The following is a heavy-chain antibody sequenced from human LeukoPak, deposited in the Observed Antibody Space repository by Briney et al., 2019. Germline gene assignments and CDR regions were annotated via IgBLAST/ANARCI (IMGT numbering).Heavy chain of an antibody. CDR2: IWYEGSNK. V-gene: IGHV3-33*01. CDR1: GFTFSTYG. CDR3: AREAWDLTGRAPVI. Sequence: PGRSLRLSCVASGFTFSTYGMHWVRQAPGKGLEWVAVIWYEGSNKYYADSMTGRFTISRDNSKNTLYLEINSLRAEDTAVYYCAREAWDLTGRAPVIWGQGTLVTVSS. D-gene: IGHD1-14*01. J-gene: IGHJ4*02.